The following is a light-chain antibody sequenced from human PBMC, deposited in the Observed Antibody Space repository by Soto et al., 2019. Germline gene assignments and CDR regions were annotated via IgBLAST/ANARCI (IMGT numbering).Light chain of an antibody. V-gene: IGKV3-20*01. J-gene: IGKJ3*01. Sequence: EIVLTQSPGTLSLSPGERATLSCRASQSVSNNYLAWYQQKPGQAPRLLIYGASNRATGIPDRFGGSGSGTDLTLTISRLEPEDFAVYYCQQYASSPRTFGPGTKVDIK. CDR1: QSVSNNY. CDR3: QQYASSPRT. CDR2: GAS.